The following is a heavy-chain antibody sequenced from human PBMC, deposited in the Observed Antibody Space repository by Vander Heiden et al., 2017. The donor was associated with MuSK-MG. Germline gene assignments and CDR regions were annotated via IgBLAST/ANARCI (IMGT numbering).Heavy chain of an antibody. Sequence: EVQLLASGGGSVQPGGSLSLSCAASRFPFSSYAMSRLRQAPGKGLEWVSGISGSGGSTYYADSVKGRFTFSRDNSKNTLYLQMNSLRAEDTAVYYCAKISSPDYDILGKKYYFDYWGQGTLVTVSS. CDR2: ISGSGGST. CDR1: RFPFSSYA. V-gene: IGHV3-23*01. D-gene: IGHD3-9*01. CDR3: AKISSPDYDILGKKYYFDY. J-gene: IGHJ4*02.